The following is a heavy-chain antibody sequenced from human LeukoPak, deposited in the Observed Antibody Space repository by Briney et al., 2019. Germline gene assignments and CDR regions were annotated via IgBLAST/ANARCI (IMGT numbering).Heavy chain of an antibody. CDR3: ARRIEKTAMVDY. V-gene: IGHV4-34*01. CDR2: INHSGST. Sequence: SETLSLTCAVYGGSFIDYCWSWIRQPPGKGLEWIGEINHSGSTNYNPSLKSRVTISVDTSKNQFSLKLSSVTAADTAVYYCARRIEKTAMVDYWGQGTLVTVSS. D-gene: IGHD5-18*01. CDR1: GGSFIDYC. J-gene: IGHJ4*02.